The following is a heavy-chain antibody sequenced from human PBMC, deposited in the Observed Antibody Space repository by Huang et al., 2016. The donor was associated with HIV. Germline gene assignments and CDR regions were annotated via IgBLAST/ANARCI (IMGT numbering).Heavy chain of an antibody. CDR2: ISDDGSNK. V-gene: IGHV3-30*03. CDR1: GFIFSNYG. Sequence: QVQLVESGGGVVQPGRSLRLSCAASGFIFSNYGMHWVRQDPGKWVEWVALISDDGSNKYYTDSVKGRFSISRDNSKNTLYLQMNSLRAEDTAVYYCALKGDSSGWEYFRHWGQGTLVTVSS. J-gene: IGHJ1*01. CDR3: ALKGDSSGWEYFRH. D-gene: IGHD6-19*01.